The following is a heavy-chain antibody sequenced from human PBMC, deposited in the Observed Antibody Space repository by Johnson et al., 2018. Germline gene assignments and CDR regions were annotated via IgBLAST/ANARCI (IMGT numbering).Heavy chain of an antibody. CDR2: IYYSGST. J-gene: IGHJ3*02. CDR3: ARETAAGSDAFDI. D-gene: IGHD6-25*01. V-gene: IGHV4-59*01. CDR1: GGSISSYY. Sequence: QVQLQESGPGLVKPSETLSLTCTVSGGSISSYYWSWIRQPPGKGLEWIGYIYYSGSTNYNPSLKSRVTISVDTSKTQFSLKLSSVTAADTAVYYCARETAAGSDAFDIWGQGTMVTVSS.